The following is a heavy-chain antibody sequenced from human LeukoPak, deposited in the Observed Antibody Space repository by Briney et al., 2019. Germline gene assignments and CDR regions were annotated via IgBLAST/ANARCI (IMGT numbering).Heavy chain of an antibody. J-gene: IGHJ6*03. Sequence: GGSLRLSCAASGFTFSGSGMHWLRQAPGKGLEWVGRIRSKANSYATAYAASVKGRFTLSRDDSKNTAYLQMNSLKTEDPAVYYCTRAAGIAAAGRDYYYYMDVWGEGTTVTVSS. CDR1: GFTFSGSG. V-gene: IGHV3-73*01. CDR2: IRSKANSYAT. D-gene: IGHD6-13*01. CDR3: TRAAGIAAAGRDYYYYMDV.